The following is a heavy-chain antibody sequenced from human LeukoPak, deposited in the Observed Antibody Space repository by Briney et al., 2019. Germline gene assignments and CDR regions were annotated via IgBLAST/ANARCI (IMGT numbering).Heavy chain of an antibody. CDR1: GGSFSGYY. V-gene: IGHV4-34*01. D-gene: IGHD4-17*01. CDR3: ARHGGLYNGDYGY. CDR2: INHSGST. Sequence: SETLSLTCAVYGGSFSGYYWSWIRQPPGKGLEWIGEINHSGSTNYNPSLKSRVTISVDTSKNQFSLKLSSVTAADTAVYYCARHGGLYNGDYGYWGQGTLVTVSS. J-gene: IGHJ4*02.